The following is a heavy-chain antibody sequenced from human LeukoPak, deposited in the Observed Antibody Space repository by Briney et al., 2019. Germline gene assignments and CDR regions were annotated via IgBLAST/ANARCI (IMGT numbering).Heavy chain of an antibody. V-gene: IGHV4-59*01. CDR2: IYYSGST. Sequence: SETLSLTCTVSGGSISSYYWSWIRQPPGKGLEWIGYIYYSGSTNYNPSLKSRVTISVDTSKNQFSLKLSSVTAADTAVYYCARDKFRSYYMDVWGKGTTVTISS. CDR3: ARDKFRSYYMDV. CDR1: GGSISSYY. J-gene: IGHJ6*03.